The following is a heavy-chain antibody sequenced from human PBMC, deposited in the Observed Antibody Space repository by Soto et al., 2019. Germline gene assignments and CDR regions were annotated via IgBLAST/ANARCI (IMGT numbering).Heavy chain of an antibody. CDR1: VVTLWTYG. D-gene: IGHD6-13*01. J-gene: IGHJ4*02. CDR3: AKEYGSTWIDH. V-gene: IGHV3-30*18. Sequence: PAGCMTLSCAASVVTLWTYGMHGVRQAPGKGLEWVAAMSYDGTKEYYADSVKGRFTISRDNSRNTLFLQLNSLRAEDTAVYYCAKEYGSTWIDHWGQGTLVTVSS. CDR2: MSYDGTKE.